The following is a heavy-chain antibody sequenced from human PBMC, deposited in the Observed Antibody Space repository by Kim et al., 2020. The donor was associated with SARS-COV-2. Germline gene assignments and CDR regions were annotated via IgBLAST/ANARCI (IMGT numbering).Heavy chain of an antibody. J-gene: IGHJ4*02. CDR2: IIPIFGTA. V-gene: IGHV1-69*13. Sequence: SVKVSCKASGGTFSSYAISWVRQAPGQGLEWMGGIIPIFGTANYAQKFQGRVTITADESTSTAYMELSSLRSEDTAVYYCARDSMGIAVAGRGYYFDYWGQGTLVTVSS. CDR1: GGTFSSYA. CDR3: ARDSMGIAVAGRGYYFDY. D-gene: IGHD6-19*01.